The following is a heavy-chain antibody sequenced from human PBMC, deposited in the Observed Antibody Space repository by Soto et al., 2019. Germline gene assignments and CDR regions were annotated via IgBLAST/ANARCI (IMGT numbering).Heavy chain of an antibody. CDR2: FDPEDGET. CDR1: GYTLTELS. Sequence: ASVKVSCKVSGYTLTELSMHWVRQAPGKGLEWMGGFDPEDGETIYAQKFQGRVTMTEDTSTDTAYMELSSLRSEDTAVYYCATVAHYYYDSSGLAAWFDPRGQGTLVTVSS. D-gene: IGHD3-22*01. J-gene: IGHJ5*02. CDR3: ATVAHYYYDSSGLAAWFDP. V-gene: IGHV1-24*01.